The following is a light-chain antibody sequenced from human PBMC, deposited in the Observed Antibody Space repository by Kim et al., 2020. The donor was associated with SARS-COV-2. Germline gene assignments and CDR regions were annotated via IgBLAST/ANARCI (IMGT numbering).Light chain of an antibody. V-gene: IGLV3-1*01. J-gene: IGLJ1*01. CDR2: QDD. Sequence: SYELTQPPSVSVSPGQTASITCSGDELGDKYTCWYQQKPGQSPVLVIYQDDKRPSGIPERFSGSNSGNAATLTISGTQAMVEADYYCQAWDSSTVVFGTG. CDR3: QAWDSSTVV. CDR1: ELGDKY.